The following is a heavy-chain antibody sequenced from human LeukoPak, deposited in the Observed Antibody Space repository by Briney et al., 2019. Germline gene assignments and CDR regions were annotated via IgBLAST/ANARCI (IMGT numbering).Heavy chain of an antibody. CDR1: GFTFSRYW. J-gene: IGHJ4*02. V-gene: IGHV3-23*01. D-gene: IGHD2-2*01. Sequence: PGGSLRLSCVASGFTFSRYWMHWVRQAPGKGLEWVSGISASGANRYYADSVKGRFTISRDNSRDTLSVQINSLRAADTAVYHCAKLQSVVMPAAMLGFDYWGQGILVTVSS. CDR2: ISASGANR. CDR3: AKLQSVVMPAAMLGFDY.